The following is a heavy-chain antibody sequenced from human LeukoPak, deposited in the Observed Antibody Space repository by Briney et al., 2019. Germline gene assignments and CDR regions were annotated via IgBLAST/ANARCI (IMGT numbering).Heavy chain of an antibody. CDR3: AKRGDYSNNFYIDV. CDR2: IYNDGYNK. D-gene: IGHD4-11*01. J-gene: IGHJ6*03. V-gene: IGHV3-30*02. CDR1: GFTFSTYG. Sequence: PGGSLRLSCAASGFTFSTYGIHWVRQAPGKGLEWVAFIYNDGYNKYYADSVKGRFTISRDNSKNTVYLQMNSLSADDTAIFYFAKRGDYSNNFYIDVWGKGTTVTVFS.